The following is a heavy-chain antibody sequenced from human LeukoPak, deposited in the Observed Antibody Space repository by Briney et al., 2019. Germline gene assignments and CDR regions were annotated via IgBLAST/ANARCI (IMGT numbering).Heavy chain of an antibody. J-gene: IGHJ4*02. D-gene: IGHD5-12*01. CDR3: VNLGYSD. Sequence: GGSLRLSCAASGFTFSSYWMHWVRQAPGKGLEWVANIKQDGSEKYYVDSVKGRFTLSRDNAKNLVYLQMNSLRVEDTAVYYCVNLGYSDGGQGTLVTVSS. V-gene: IGHV3-7*01. CDR2: IKQDGSEK. CDR1: GFTFSSYW.